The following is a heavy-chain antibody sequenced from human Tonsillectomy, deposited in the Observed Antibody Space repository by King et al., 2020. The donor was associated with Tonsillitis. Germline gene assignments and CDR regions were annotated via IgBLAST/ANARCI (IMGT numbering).Heavy chain of an antibody. J-gene: IGHJ5*02. CDR3: ARFCYYVRNWFDP. V-gene: IGHV1-8*01. CDR1: GYTFTSYD. CDR2: MNPNSGNT. D-gene: IGHD3-10*02. Sequence: VQLVESGDEVKKPGASVKVSCKASGYTFTSYDINWVRQATGHGLEWMGWMNPNSGNTGYAQKFKGRVSMTRNTSISTAYMELSSLSFEDTAVYYCARFCYYVRNWFDPWGQGTLVTVSS.